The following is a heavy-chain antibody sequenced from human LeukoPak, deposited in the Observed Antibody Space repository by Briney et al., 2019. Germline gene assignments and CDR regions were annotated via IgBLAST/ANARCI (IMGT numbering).Heavy chain of an antibody. D-gene: IGHD6-13*01. CDR2: IYSGGST. J-gene: IGHJ4*02. Sequence: TGGSLRLSCAASGFTVSSNYMCWVRQAPGKGLEWVSVIYSGGSTYYADSVKGRFTISRDNSKNTLYLQMNSLRAEDTAVYYCARAYSSSSYFDYWGQGTLVTVSS. CDR1: GFTVSSNY. V-gene: IGHV3-53*01. CDR3: ARAYSSSSYFDY.